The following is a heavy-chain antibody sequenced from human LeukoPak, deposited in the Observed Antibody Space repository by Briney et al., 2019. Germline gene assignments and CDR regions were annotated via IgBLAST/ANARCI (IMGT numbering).Heavy chain of an antibody. CDR3: ARGLVVPAAMGEFDY. CDR1: GYTLTSYA. J-gene: IGHJ4*02. D-gene: IGHD2-2*01. CDR2: INAGNGNT. Sequence: ASVKVSCKASGYTLTSYAMHWVRQAPGQRLEWMGWINAGNGNTKYSQKFQGRVTITRDTSTNTAYMELRSLKSDDTAVYYCARGLVVPAAMGEFDYWGQGTLIAVSS. V-gene: IGHV1-3*01.